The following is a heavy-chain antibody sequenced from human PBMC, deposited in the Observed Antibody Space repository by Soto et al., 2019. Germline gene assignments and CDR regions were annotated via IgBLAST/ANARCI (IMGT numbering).Heavy chain of an antibody. D-gene: IGHD2-2*02. V-gene: IGHV3-30*18. J-gene: IGHJ6*02. CDR3: AKESLRYCSSTSCYILGVYYYYYGMDV. Sequence: PGGSLRLSCAASGFTFSSYGMHWVRQAPGKGLEWVAVISYDGSNKYYADSVKGRFTISRDNSKNTLYLQMNSLRAEDTAVYYCAKESLRYCSSTSCYILGVYYYYYGMDVWGQGTTVTVSS. CDR1: GFTFSSYG. CDR2: ISYDGSNK.